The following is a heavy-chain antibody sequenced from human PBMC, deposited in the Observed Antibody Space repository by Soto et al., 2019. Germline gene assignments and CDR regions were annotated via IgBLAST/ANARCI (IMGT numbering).Heavy chain of an antibody. CDR2: INYSGST. D-gene: IGHD6-13*01. J-gene: IGHJ4*01. Sequence: ESLYIPCTVSGVSISTYYWSWIRQPPGKGLEWIGYINYSGSTNYNPSLKSRVTISVDTSKNQFSLKLSSVTAADTAACYCAREPPLHEHERVLPGARDNWGQGTMVTVSS. V-gene: IGHV4-59*01. CDR3: AREPPLHEHERVLPGARDN. CDR1: GVSISTYY.